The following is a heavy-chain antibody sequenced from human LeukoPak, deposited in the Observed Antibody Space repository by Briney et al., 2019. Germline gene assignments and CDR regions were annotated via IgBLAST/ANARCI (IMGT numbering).Heavy chain of an antibody. J-gene: IGHJ6*03. Sequence: SETLSLTCTVSGGSISSYYWSWIRQPPGKGLEWIGYIYYSGSTNYNPSLKSRVTISVDTSKNQFSLKLSSVTAADTAVYYCARDGPVSGNSPYHYYYYMDVWGKGTTVTVSS. D-gene: IGHD4-23*01. CDR3: ARDGPVSGNSPYHYYYYMDV. V-gene: IGHV4-59*01. CDR1: GGSISSYY. CDR2: IYYSGST.